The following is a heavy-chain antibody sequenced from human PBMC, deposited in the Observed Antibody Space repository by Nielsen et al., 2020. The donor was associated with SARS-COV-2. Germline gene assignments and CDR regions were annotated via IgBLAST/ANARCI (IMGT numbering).Heavy chain of an antibody. J-gene: IGHJ6*02. V-gene: IGHV3-74*01. CDR2: INSDGSRT. CDR3: VKWVQLDLGYYYHGMDV. D-gene: IGHD6-6*01. CDR1: EFTFGNYG. Sequence: GESLKISCAASEFTFGNYGMDWVRQAPGKGLAWVAHINSDGSRTSYADSVKGRITISRDNAENTLYLQMNSLRADDTAVYYCVKWVQLDLGYYYHGMDVWGQGTTVTVSS.